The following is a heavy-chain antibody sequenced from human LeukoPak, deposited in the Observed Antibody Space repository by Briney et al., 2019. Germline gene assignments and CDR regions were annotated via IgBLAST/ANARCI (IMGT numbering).Heavy chain of an antibody. CDR2: IKQDGSEK. J-gene: IGHJ4*02. CDR1: GFSFSTYW. V-gene: IGHV3-7*01. Sequence: GGSLRLSCAASGFSFSTYWMSWVRQAPGKGLEWVANIKQDGSEKNYVDSVKGRFTISRDNAKNSLYLQMDSLRDEDTALYYCVRGGQGFGYWGQGTLVTVSS. D-gene: IGHD3-10*01. CDR3: VRGGQGFGY.